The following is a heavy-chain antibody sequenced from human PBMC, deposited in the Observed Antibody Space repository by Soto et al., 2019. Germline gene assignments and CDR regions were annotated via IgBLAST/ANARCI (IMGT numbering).Heavy chain of an antibody. CDR3: GKQWVSIAAEH. Sequence: PGGSLRLSCAASGFTFSSYWMSWVRQAPGKGLEWVANIKQDGSEKYYVDSVKGRFTISRDNAKNSLYLQMNSLRAEDTAVYYCGKQWVSIAAEHWGQGTLVTVSS. V-gene: IGHV3-7*05. J-gene: IGHJ4*02. D-gene: IGHD6-13*01. CDR1: GFTFSSYW. CDR2: IKQDGSEK.